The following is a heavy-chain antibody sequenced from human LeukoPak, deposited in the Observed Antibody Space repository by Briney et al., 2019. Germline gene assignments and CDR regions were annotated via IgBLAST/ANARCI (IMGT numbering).Heavy chain of an antibody. CDR3: ARDPYYYASGSYVDY. CDR2: INPNSGGT. CDR1: GYTFTGYY. D-gene: IGHD3-10*01. J-gene: IGHJ4*02. Sequence: GASVKVSCKASGYTFTGYYIHWVRQAPGQGLEWMGWINPNSGGTNFAQKFQGRVTMTRDTSISTAYMELSRLRYDDTAVYYCARDPYYYASGSYVDYWGQGTLVTVSS. V-gene: IGHV1-2*02.